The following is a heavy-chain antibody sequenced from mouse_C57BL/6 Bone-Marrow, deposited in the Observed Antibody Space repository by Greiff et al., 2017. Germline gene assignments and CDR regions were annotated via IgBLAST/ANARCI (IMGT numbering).Heavy chain of an antibody. Sequence: QVQLQQPGAELVKPGASVKVSCKASGYTFTSYWMHWVKQRPGQGLEWIGSIHPSDSDTNYNQKFKGKATLTVDKSSSTAYMQLSGLTSEDSAVYYCAAYGNYSYAMGYWVKEPQSPSPQ. V-gene: IGHV1-74*01. CDR1: GYTFTSYW. D-gene: IGHD2-10*02. CDR3: AAYGNYSYAMGY. CDR2: IHPSDSDT. J-gene: IGHJ4*01.